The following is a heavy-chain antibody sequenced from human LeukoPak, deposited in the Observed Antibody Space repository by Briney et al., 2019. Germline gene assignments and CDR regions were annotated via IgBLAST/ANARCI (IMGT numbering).Heavy chain of an antibody. J-gene: IGHJ1*01. Sequence: PSETLSLTCTVSGYSISSGYHWGWIRQPPGKGLEWIGSIYHSGSTYYNPSLKSRFTISVDTSKNQFSLKLRSVTAAGTAVYYCARVVQSTDSSGFYLPEYFQHWGQGTLVTVSS. CDR3: ARVVQSTDSSGFYLPEYFQH. CDR2: IYHSGST. D-gene: IGHD3-22*01. CDR1: GYSISSGYH. V-gene: IGHV4-38-2*02.